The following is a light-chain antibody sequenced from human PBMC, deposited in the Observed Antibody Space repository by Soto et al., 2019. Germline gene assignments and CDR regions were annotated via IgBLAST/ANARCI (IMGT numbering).Light chain of an antibody. J-gene: IGKJ5*01. Sequence: IVMTQSPATLSVAPGERATLSCRASQSVSRNLAWYQQTRGQAPRLLMFDASTRATGIPARFSGSGSGTDFTLSISSLQSEDSAIYYCQQYGRSPITFGQGTRREIK. V-gene: IGKV3-15*01. CDR3: QQYGRSPIT. CDR2: DAS. CDR1: QSVSRN.